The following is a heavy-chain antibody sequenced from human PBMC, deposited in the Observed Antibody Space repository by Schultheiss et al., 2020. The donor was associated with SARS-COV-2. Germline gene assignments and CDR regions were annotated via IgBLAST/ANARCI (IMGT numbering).Heavy chain of an antibody. J-gene: IGHJ4*02. CDR1: GGSISSYY. D-gene: IGHD2-2*01. CDR3: ARGPNPATPDY. Sequence: SETLSLTCTVSGGSISSYYWSWIRQPPGKGLEWIGYIYYSGSTNYNPSLKSRVTISVDTSKNQFSLKLSSVTAADTAVYYCARGPNPATPDYWGQGTLVTVSS. CDR2: IYYSGST. V-gene: IGHV4-59*12.